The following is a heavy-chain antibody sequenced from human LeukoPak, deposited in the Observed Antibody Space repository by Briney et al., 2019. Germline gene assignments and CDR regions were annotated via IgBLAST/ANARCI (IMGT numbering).Heavy chain of an antibody. CDR1: GFTVSSNY. Sequence: GGSLRLSCAASGFTVSSNYMSWVRQAPGKGLEWVSVIYSGGSTYYADSVKGRFTISRDNSKNTLYLQMNSLRAEDTAVYYCAGRRRNYYGSGSYTGGGYALGYYFDYWGQGTLVTVSS. CDR2: IYSGGST. CDR3: AGRRRNYYGSGSYTGGGYALGYYFDY. V-gene: IGHV3-53*01. D-gene: IGHD3-10*01. J-gene: IGHJ4*02.